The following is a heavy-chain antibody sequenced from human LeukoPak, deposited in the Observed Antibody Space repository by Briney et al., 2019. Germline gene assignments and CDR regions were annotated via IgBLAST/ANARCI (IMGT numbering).Heavy chain of an antibody. CDR2: ISSSSSYI. D-gene: IGHD6-13*01. Sequence: GGSLRLYCAASGFSFGSYAMSWVRQAPGKGLEWVSSISSSSSYIYYADSVKGRFTISRDNAKNSLYLQMNSLRAEDTAVYYCARDRLAAVNWFDPWGQGTLVTVSS. V-gene: IGHV3-21*01. CDR3: ARDRLAAVNWFDP. J-gene: IGHJ5*02. CDR1: GFSFGSYA.